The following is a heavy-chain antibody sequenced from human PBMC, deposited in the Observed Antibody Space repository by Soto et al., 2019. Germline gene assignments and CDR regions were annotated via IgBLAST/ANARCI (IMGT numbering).Heavy chain of an antibody. CDR2: IYWDDDK. CDR1: GFSLSTSGVG. Sequence: QITLKESGPTLVKPTQTLTLTCTFSGFSLSTSGVGVGWIRQPPGKALEWLALIYWDDDKRYSPSLKSRLTXTMXTSKNQVVLTMTNMDPVDTATYYCAHRRGGDYFDYWGQGTLVTVSS. V-gene: IGHV2-5*02. CDR3: AHRRGGDYFDY. D-gene: IGHD3-10*01. J-gene: IGHJ4*02.